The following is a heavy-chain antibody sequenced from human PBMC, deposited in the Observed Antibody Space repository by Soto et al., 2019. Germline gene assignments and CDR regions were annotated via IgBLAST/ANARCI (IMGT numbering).Heavy chain of an antibody. V-gene: IGHV3-53*01. J-gene: IGHJ4*02. Sequence: EVQLVESGGGLIQPGGSLRLSCAASGFTVSSNYMSWVRQAPGKGLEWVSVIYSGGSTYYADSVKGRFTISRDNSKNTLYLQTNSLRAEDTAVYYCARERFRYSSSWYFAYWGQGTLVTVSS. D-gene: IGHD6-6*01. CDR2: IYSGGST. CDR1: GFTVSSNY. CDR3: ARERFRYSSSWYFAY.